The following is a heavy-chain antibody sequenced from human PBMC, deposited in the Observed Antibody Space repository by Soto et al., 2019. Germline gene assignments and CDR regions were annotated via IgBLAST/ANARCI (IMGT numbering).Heavy chain of an antibody. Sequence: GGSLRLSCAASGFTFSNAWMSWVRQAPEKGLEWVGRIKSKTDGGTTDYAAPVKGRFTISRDDSKNTLYLQMNSLKTEDTAVYYCNTHSTWAHFDYWGQGTLVTVSS. V-gene: IGHV3-15*01. J-gene: IGHJ4*02. CDR3: NTHSTWAHFDY. CDR1: GFTFSNAW. CDR2: IKSKTDGGTT.